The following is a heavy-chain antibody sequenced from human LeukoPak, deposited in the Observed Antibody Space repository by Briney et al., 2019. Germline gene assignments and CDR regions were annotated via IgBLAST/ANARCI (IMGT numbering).Heavy chain of an antibody. J-gene: IGHJ4*02. CDR1: GYTLTELS. D-gene: IGHD1-26*01. V-gene: IGHV1-46*01. CDR2: INPSGGST. Sequence: ASVKVSCKVSGYTLTELSMHWVRQAPGQGLEWMGIINPSGGSTSYAQKFQGRVTMTRDTSTSTVYMELSSLRSEDTAVYYCARGGGGAHYGLGYWGQGTLVTVSS. CDR3: ARGGGGAHYGLGY.